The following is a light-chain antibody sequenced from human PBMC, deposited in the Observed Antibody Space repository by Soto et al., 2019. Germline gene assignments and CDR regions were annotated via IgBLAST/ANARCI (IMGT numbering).Light chain of an antibody. CDR2: SAS. V-gene: IGKV1-9*01. J-gene: IGKJ1*01. Sequence: DIQLTQSPSFLSASVGDRVTITCRASQDISSYLAWYQQRPGKVPRFLTHSASTLQSGVPSSFSDTGSGTTFTLTISSLQPEDIATYYFQQLNRFPRTFGQGTKVEV. CDR1: QDISSY. CDR3: QQLNRFPRT.